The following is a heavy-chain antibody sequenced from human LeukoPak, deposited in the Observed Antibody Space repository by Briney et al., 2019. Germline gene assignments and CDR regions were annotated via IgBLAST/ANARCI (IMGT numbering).Heavy chain of an antibody. V-gene: IGHV3-23*03. J-gene: IGHJ4*02. Sequence: AGGSLRPSCAAAGLIVSSSYMRWVRQARGRGLGWVSVIYSDGGTSFAGNTYYADSVKGRFTISRDNSKNTLNLQMNSLRAEDTAVYYCAKPTSGSWGPVHWGQGTLVTVSS. D-gene: IGHD7-27*01. CDR3: AKPTSGSWGPVH. CDR2: IYSDGGT. CDR1: GLIVSSSY.